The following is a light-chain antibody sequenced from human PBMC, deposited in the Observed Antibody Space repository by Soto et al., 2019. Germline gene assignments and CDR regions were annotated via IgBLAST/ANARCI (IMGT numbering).Light chain of an antibody. CDR3: QQYNNWPPIT. Sequence: EIVMTQSPATLSVSPGERATLSCRASQSVSSNLAWYQQKPGQAPRLLIYGASSRATGIPARFSGSGSAREFTTIIISMLSEDFAVYYCQQYNNWPPITFGQGTRLEI. V-gene: IGKV3-15*01. CDR1: QSVSSN. CDR2: GAS. J-gene: IGKJ5*01.